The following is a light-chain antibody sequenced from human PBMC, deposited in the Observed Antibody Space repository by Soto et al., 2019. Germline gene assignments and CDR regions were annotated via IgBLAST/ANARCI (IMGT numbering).Light chain of an antibody. CDR3: QQYYSGPFT. CDR2: CAS. J-gene: IGKJ3*01. Sequence: DIVMTQSPDSLAVSLGERATINCKSSQSVLFSSNNKNYLAWYQQKPGQPPKLLTHCASTRESGVPDRFSGSGSGTDFTLTISSLQAEDVAVYYCQQYYSGPFTFGPGTKVEIK. V-gene: IGKV4-1*01. CDR1: QSVLFSSNNKNY.